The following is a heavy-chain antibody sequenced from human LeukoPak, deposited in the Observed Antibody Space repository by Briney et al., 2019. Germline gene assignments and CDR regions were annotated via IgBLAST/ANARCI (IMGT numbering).Heavy chain of an antibody. CDR1: GFTFSSYG. D-gene: IGHD6-13*01. Sequence: GGSLRLSCAASGFTFSSYGMHWVRQAPGKGLEWVAVIWYDGSNKYYADSVKGRFTISRDNSKNTLYLQMNSLRAEDTAVYYCARESEAAAGIYDYWGQGTLVTVSS. J-gene: IGHJ4*02. CDR3: ARESEAAAGIYDY. CDR2: IWYDGSNK. V-gene: IGHV3-33*01.